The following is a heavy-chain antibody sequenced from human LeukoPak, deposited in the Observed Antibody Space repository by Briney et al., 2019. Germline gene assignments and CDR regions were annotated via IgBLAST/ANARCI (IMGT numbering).Heavy chain of an antibody. V-gene: IGHV3-30*14. Sequence: GGSLRLSCTASGFNFSNNAIPWVRQAPGKGLEWVAVMSSDGTIKHYADSVKGRFTISRDSSKNTLYLQMDSLTTDDTAVYYCARDGTAMVITNGYFDYWGQGTLVTVSS. CDR3: ARDGTAMVITNGYFDY. CDR2: MSSDGTIK. CDR1: GFNFSNNA. D-gene: IGHD5-18*01. J-gene: IGHJ4*02.